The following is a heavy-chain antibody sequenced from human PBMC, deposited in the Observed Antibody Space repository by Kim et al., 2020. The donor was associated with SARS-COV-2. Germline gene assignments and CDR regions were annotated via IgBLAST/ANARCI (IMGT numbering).Heavy chain of an antibody. J-gene: IGHJ4*02. CDR2: IIPIFGTA. V-gene: IGHV1-69*13. Sequence: ASVKVSCKASGGTFSSYAISWVRQAPGQGLEWMGGIIPIFGTANYAQKFQGRVTITADESTSTAYMELSSLRSEDTAVYYCARDSHWNDDHAIGYWGQGTLVTVSS. CDR1: GGTFSSYA. D-gene: IGHD1-1*01. CDR3: ARDSHWNDDHAIGY.